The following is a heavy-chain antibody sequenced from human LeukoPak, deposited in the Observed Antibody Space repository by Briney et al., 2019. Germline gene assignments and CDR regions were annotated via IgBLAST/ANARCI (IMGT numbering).Heavy chain of an antibody. CDR3: ARTYSSGPWY. CDR2: IYSGGST. CDR1: GFTVSSNY. D-gene: IGHD6-19*01. V-gene: IGHV3-53*01. J-gene: IGHJ4*02. Sequence: GGSLRLSCAASGFTVSSNYMSWVRQAPGKGLEWVSVIYSGGSTYYADSVKGRFTISRDNAKNSLYLQMNSLRAEDTAVYYCARTYSSGPWYWGQGTLVTVSS.